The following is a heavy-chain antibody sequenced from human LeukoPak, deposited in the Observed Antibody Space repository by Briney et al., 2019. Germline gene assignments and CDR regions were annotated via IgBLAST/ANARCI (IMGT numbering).Heavy chain of an antibody. CDR3: ARDLFPQTYYYDSSGYYQADY. D-gene: IGHD3-22*01. V-gene: IGHV1-8*02. CDR1: GYTFSSYG. Sequence: ASVKVSCKASGYTFSSYGLNWVRQATGQGLEWMGWMNPNSGNTGYAQKFQGRVTMTRNTSISTAYMELSSLRSEDTAVYYCARDLFPQTYYYDSSGYYQADYWGQGTLVTVSS. CDR2: MNPNSGNT. J-gene: IGHJ4*02.